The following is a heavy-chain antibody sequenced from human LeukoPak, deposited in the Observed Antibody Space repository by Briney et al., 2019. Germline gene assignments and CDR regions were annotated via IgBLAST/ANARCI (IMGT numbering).Heavy chain of an antibody. Sequence: GASVKVSCKASGYTFTSYDINWVRQATGQGLEWMGWVNPNSGNTGYAQKFQGRVTMTRNTSISTAYMELSSLRSEDTAVYYCARVARYYYGSGSYQPQGNWFDPWGQGTLVTVSS. CDR3: ARVARYYYGSGSYQPQGNWFDP. J-gene: IGHJ5*02. CDR2: VNPNSGNT. CDR1: GYTFTSYD. V-gene: IGHV1-8*01. D-gene: IGHD3-10*01.